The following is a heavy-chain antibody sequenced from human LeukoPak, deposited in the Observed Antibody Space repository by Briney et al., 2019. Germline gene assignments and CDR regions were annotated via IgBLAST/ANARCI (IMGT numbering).Heavy chain of an antibody. J-gene: IGHJ4*02. V-gene: IGHV3-64D*09. Sequence: QPGRTLGLSRSASGHIFRKYATHWVPHAPGKGLEYGSDNSSNWSISSYADSVKGRFTVSIDNSKNMLYLQMNSLRAEDTAVYYCVKDKYPVVVAATLDYWGQGTLVTVSS. CDR1: GHIFRKYA. CDR3: VKDKYPVVVAATLDY. D-gene: IGHD2-15*01. CDR2: NSSNWSIS.